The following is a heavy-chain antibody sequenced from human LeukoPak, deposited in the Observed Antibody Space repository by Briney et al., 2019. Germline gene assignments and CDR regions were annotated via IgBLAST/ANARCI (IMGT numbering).Heavy chain of an antibody. J-gene: IGHJ4*02. Sequence: GRSLKLSCAASGFAFRTYSMHWVRQAPGKGLEWLAVITYDGKVQHYADSVKGQSTVSRDNSKKTLYLQMISLRPEDTAFYYCAREERVGAAYYLDAWGRGTLVTVYS. D-gene: IGHD2-15*01. CDR2: ITYDGKVQ. CDR1: GFAFRTYS. CDR3: AREERVGAAYYLDA. V-gene: IGHV3-30*04.